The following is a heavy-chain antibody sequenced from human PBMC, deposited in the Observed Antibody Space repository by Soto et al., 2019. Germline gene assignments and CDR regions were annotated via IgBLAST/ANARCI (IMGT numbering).Heavy chain of an antibody. Sequence: SETLSLTCTVSGGSISSYYWSWIRQPPGKGLEWIGYIYYSGSTNYNPSLKSRVTISVDTSKNQFSLKLSSMTAADTAVYYCARLYSSSISYYGMDVWGQGTTVTVSS. CDR2: IYYSGST. D-gene: IGHD6-6*01. J-gene: IGHJ6*02. CDR1: GGSISSYY. CDR3: ARLYSSSISYYGMDV. V-gene: IGHV4-59*01.